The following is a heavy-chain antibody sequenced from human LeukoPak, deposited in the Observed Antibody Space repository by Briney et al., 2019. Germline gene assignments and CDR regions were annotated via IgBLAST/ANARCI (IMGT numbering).Heavy chain of an antibody. V-gene: IGHV3-7*03. Sequence: GGSLRLSCAASGFTFSSYWMSWVRQAPGKGLEWVANIKQDGSEKYYVDSVKGRFTISRDNSKNTLYLQMNNLRAEDTAVYFCAKERTSRDFHLDYWGQGTLVTVSS. J-gene: IGHJ4*02. CDR1: GFTFSSYW. CDR2: IKQDGSEK. D-gene: IGHD2-21*02. CDR3: AKERTSRDFHLDY.